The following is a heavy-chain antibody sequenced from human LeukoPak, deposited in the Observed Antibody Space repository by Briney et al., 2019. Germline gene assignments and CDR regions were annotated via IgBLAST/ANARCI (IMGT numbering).Heavy chain of an antibody. CDR3: ARVGGSGSFDS. J-gene: IGHJ4*02. D-gene: IGHD6-19*01. CDR2: IGYGGDT. CDR1: GFTFDDYG. Sequence: GGSLRLSCAASGFTFDDYGMSWVRQAPGKGLEYVSAIGYGGDTYYANSVKGRFTISRDISKNTLYLQMGSLRPEDMAVYYCARVGGSGSFDSWGQGTLVSVSS. V-gene: IGHV3-64*01.